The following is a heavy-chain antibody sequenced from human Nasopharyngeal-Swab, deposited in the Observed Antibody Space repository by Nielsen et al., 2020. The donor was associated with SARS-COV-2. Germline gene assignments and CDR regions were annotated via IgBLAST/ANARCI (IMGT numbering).Heavy chain of an antibody. V-gene: IGHV1-69*06. D-gene: IGHD6-6*01. CDR3: ARDELGLSVRQPGREIAARIMDV. CDR1: GGTFSSYA. CDR2: IIPIFGTA. J-gene: IGHJ6*02. Sequence: SVKVSCKASGGTFSSYAISWVRQAPGQGLEWMGGIIPIFGTANYAQKFQGRVTITADKSTSTAYMELSSLRSEDTAVYYCARDELGLSVRQPGREIAARIMDVWGQGTTVTVSS.